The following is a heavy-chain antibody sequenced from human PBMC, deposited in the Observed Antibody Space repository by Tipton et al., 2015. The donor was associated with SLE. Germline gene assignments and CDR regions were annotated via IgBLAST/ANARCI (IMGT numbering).Heavy chain of an antibody. CDR3: AGAWQGYCSGGTCYVLDY. J-gene: IGHJ4*02. CDR2: ISNSETT. CDR1: GGSISSHY. V-gene: IGHV4-59*11. D-gene: IGHD2-15*01. Sequence: TLSLTCTVSGGSISSHYWSWIRQAPGKGLEWIGYISNSETTNYNPSLKSRGTLSVDTSKNQFPLKLRSVTAADTAVYYCAGAWQGYCSGGTCYVLDYWGQGTLVTVSS.